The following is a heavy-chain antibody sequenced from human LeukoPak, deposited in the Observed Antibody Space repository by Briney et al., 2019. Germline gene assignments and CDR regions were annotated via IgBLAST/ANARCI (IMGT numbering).Heavy chain of an antibody. Sequence: SETLSLTCAANGGSFSGYYWSWIRQPPGKVLEWIGEINHSGSTNYNPSLKSRVTISVDTSKNQFSLKLSSVTAADTAVYYCARVLNTEAQGWGQGTLVTVSS. CDR1: GGSFSGYY. V-gene: IGHV4-34*01. D-gene: IGHD2-2*02. CDR3: ARVLNTEAQG. J-gene: IGHJ4*02. CDR2: INHSGST.